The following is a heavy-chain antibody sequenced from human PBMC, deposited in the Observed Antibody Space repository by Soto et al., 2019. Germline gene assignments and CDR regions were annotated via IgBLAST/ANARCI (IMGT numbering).Heavy chain of an antibody. V-gene: IGHV3-30-3*01. J-gene: IGHJ4*02. Sequence: GGSLRLSCAASGFTFSSYAMHWVRQAPGKGLEWVAVISYDGSNKYYADSVKGRFTISRDNSKNTLYLQMNSLRAEDTAVYYCARDPYYYDSSGYFDYWGQGTLVTVSS. D-gene: IGHD3-22*01. CDR1: GFTFSSYA. CDR2: ISYDGSNK. CDR3: ARDPYYYDSSGYFDY.